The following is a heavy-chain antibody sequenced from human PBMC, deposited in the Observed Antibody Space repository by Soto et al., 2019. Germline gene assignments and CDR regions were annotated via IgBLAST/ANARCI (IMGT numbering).Heavy chain of an antibody. CDR3: ATPNDYGDYVVFGDYFDY. J-gene: IGHJ4*02. D-gene: IGHD4-17*01. Sequence: HPGGSLRLSCAASGFTFSSYAMSWVRQAPGKGLEWVSAISGSGGSTYYADSVKGRFTISRDNSKNTLYLQMNSLRAEDTAVYYCATPNDYGDYVVFGDYFDYWGQGTLVTGSS. CDR2: ISGSGGST. V-gene: IGHV3-23*01. CDR1: GFTFSSYA.